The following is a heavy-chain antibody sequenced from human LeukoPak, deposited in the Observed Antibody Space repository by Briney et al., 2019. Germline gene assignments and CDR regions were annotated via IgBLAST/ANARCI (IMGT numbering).Heavy chain of an antibody. Sequence: SETLSLTCAVYGGSFSGYYWSWIRQPPGKGLEWIGEINHSGSTDYNPSLKSRVTISVDTSKNQFSLKLSSVTAADTAVYYCARGVIMGAFDIWGQGTMVTVSS. CDR2: INHSGST. CDR3: ARGVIMGAFDI. D-gene: IGHD3-16*02. CDR1: GGSFSGYY. V-gene: IGHV4-34*01. J-gene: IGHJ3*02.